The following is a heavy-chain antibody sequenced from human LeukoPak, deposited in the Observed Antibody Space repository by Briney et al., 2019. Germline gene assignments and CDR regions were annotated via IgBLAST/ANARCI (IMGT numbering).Heavy chain of an antibody. CDR2: IYYSGST. V-gene: IGHV4-59*01. J-gene: IGHJ4*02. D-gene: IGHD3-22*01. CDR3: ARGQRYYYDSSGPYYFDY. CDR1: GGSISSYY. Sequence: SETLSLTCTVSGGSISSYYWSWIRQPPGKGLEWIGYIYYSGSTNYNPSLKSRVTISVDTSKNQFPLKLSSVTAADTAVYYCARGQRYYYDSSGPYYFDYWGQGTLVTVSS.